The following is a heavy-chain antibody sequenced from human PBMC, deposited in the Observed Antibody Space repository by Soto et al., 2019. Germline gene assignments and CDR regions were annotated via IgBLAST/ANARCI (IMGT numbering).Heavy chain of an antibody. Sequence: AXVKVSCKGSGYTFTIYAMHWVRQGPGQRLEWMGWINAGNGNTKYSQKFQGRVTITRDTSASTAYMELSSLRSDDTAVYYCARDRSYYYDSSGYYEAPWFDPWGQGTLVTVSS. CDR3: ARDRSYYYDSSGYYEAPWFDP. CDR2: INAGNGNT. V-gene: IGHV1-3*01. J-gene: IGHJ5*02. D-gene: IGHD3-22*01. CDR1: GYTFTIYA.